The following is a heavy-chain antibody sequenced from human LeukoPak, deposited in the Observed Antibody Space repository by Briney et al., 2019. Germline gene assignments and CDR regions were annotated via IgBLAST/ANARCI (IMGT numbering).Heavy chain of an antibody. CDR3: AKWGGETGTAMVRTYDYYYMDV. J-gene: IGHJ6*03. CDR1: GFTFSSYA. Sequence: GGSLRLSCAASGFTFSSYAMSWVRQAPGKGLEWVSAISGSGGSTYYADSVKGRFTISRDNSKNTLYLQMNSLRAEDTAVYYCAKWGGETGTAMVRTYDYYYMDVWGKGTTATVSS. V-gene: IGHV3-23*01. D-gene: IGHD5-18*01. CDR2: ISGSGGST.